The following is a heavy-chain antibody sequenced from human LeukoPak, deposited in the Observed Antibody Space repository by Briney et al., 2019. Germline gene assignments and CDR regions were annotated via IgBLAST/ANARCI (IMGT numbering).Heavy chain of an antibody. D-gene: IGHD4/OR15-4a*01. V-gene: IGHV3-7*01. Sequence: PGGSLRLSCVVSGLTFSDYWMSWVRQAPGKGLEWVGNIKQDGSETYYGDSVKGRFTISRDNAKKSLYLQMNNLRAEDTAVYYCARHLTFFDYWGQGALVSVPS. CDR3: ARHLTFFDY. CDR2: IKQDGSET. CDR1: GLTFSDYW. J-gene: IGHJ4*02.